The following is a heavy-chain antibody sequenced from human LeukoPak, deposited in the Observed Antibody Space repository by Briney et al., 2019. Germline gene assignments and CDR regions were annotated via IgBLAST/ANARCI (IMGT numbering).Heavy chain of an antibody. Sequence: GSLRLSCAASGFTFSSYSMNWVRRAPGKGLEWVSSISSSSSYIYYADSVKGRFTISRDNAKNSLYLQMNSLRAEDTAVYYCAREGKQWLQNAFDIWGQGTMVTVSS. J-gene: IGHJ3*02. V-gene: IGHV3-21*01. CDR2: ISSSSSYI. D-gene: IGHD6-19*01. CDR1: GFTFSSYS. CDR3: AREGKQWLQNAFDI.